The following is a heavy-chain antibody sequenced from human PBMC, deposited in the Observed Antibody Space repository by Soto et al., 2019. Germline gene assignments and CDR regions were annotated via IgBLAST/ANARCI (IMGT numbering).Heavy chain of an antibody. J-gene: IGHJ4*02. CDR1: GFSLSTSGVS. Sequence: QITLKESGPTLVKPTQTLTLTCTCSGFSLSTSGVSVGWIRQPPGQALEWLALIYWDDVTRYSPSLKSRLTITKDTSKNQVVLTMTNVDPVDTATYYCARKPHTFDYWGQGTLVTVSS. CDR2: IYWDDVT. V-gene: IGHV2-5*02. CDR3: ARKPHTFDY.